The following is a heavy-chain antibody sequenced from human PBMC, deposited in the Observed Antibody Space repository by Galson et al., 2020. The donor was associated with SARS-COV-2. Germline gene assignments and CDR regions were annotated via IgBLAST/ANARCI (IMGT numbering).Heavy chain of an antibody. CDR3: ARGTVTSWDYYFDF. J-gene: IGHJ4*02. D-gene: IGHD4-17*01. Sequence: SETLSLTCTVSGGSISSGGYYWSWIRQHPGKGLEWIGYIYYSGSTYYNPSLKSRVTISVDTSKNQFSLKLSSVTAADTAVYYCARGTVTSWDYYFDFWGQGTLVTVSS. CDR2: IYYSGST. V-gene: IGHV4-31*03. CDR1: GGSISSGGYY.